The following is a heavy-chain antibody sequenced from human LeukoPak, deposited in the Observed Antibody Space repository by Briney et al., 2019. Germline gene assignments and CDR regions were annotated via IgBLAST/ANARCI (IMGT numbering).Heavy chain of an antibody. V-gene: IGHV3-23*01. CDR3: ARGATYAYYFDY. CDR1: GFTFSRYA. D-gene: IGHD4-17*01. J-gene: IGHJ4*02. Sequence: GGSLRLSCAVSGFTFSRYAMTWVRQAPGKGLEWVSAISGSGDNSNSADSVRGRFTISRDNSKNTLYLQMNSLRAEDTAVYYCARGATYAYYFDYWGQGILVTVSS. CDR2: ISGSGDNS.